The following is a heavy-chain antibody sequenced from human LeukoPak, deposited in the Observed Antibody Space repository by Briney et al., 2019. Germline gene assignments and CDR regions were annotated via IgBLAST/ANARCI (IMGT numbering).Heavy chain of an antibody. CDR2: VFHSGTI. CDR1: GYSISSDYY. Sequence: SETLSLTCTVSGYSISSDYYWAWIRQPPGKGLEWIGSVFHSGTIYYDPSLKSRVTIAVDTSKNQFFLKLSSVTAADTAVYYCARPVFCSGGSCEGYWFDASGQGTLVTVSS. J-gene: IGHJ5*02. V-gene: IGHV4-38-2*02. CDR3: ARPVFCSGGSCEGYWFDA. D-gene: IGHD2-15*01.